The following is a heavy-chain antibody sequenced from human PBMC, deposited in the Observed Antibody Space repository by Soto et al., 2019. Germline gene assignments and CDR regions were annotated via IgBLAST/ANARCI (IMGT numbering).Heavy chain of an antibody. J-gene: IGHJ4*02. CDR2: ISYDGSNK. CDR1: GFTFSSYA. Sequence: GESLKISCAASGFTFSSYAMHWVRQAPGKGLEWVAVISYDGSNKYYADSVKGRFTISRDNSKNTLYLQMNSLRAEDTAVYYCARVIAAASFDYWGQGTLVTVSS. V-gene: IGHV3-30-3*01. CDR3: ARVIAAASFDY. D-gene: IGHD6-13*01.